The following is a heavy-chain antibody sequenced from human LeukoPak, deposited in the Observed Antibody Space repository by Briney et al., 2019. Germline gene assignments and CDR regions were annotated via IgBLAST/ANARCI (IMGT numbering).Heavy chain of an antibody. Sequence: SVKVSCKASGGTFSSYAISWVRQAPGQGLEWMGGIIPIFGTANYAQKFQGRVTITTDESTSTAYMELSSLRSEDTAVYYCANISLTGYYTDDAFDIWGQGTMVTVSS. CDR3: ANISLTGYYTDDAFDI. J-gene: IGHJ3*02. D-gene: IGHD3-9*01. CDR1: GGTFSSYA. V-gene: IGHV1-69*05. CDR2: IIPIFGTA.